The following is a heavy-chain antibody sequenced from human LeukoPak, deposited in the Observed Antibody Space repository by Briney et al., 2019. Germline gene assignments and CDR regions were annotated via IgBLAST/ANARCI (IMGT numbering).Heavy chain of an antibody. J-gene: IGHJ3*02. CDR2: IYSGGST. V-gene: IGHV3-53*01. D-gene: IGHD3-22*01. Sequence: GGSLRLSCAASGFTVSSNYMSWVRQAPGKGLEWVSVIYSGGSTYYADSVKGRFTISRDNAKNTLYLQMNSLRAEDTAVYYCARGGHNYYDSSDAFDIWGQGTMVTVSS. CDR1: GFTVSSNY. CDR3: ARGGHNYYDSSDAFDI.